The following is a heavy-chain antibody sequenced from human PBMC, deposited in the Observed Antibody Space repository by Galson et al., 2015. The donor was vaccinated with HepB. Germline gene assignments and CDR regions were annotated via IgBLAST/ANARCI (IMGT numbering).Heavy chain of an antibody. Sequence: SLRLSCAASGFTFSSYGMHWVRQAPGKGLEWVAVISYDGSNKYYADSVKGRFTISRDNSKNTLYLQMNSLRAEDTAVYYCANHADSSGYFNWGQGTLVTVSS. CDR1: GFTFSSYG. J-gene: IGHJ4*02. CDR3: ANHADSSGYFN. V-gene: IGHV3-30*18. D-gene: IGHD3-22*01. CDR2: ISYDGSNK.